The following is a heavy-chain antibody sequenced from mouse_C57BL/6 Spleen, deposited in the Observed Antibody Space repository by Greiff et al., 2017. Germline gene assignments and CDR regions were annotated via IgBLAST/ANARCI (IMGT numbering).Heavy chain of an antibody. CDR2: IDPEDGET. CDR1: GFNIKDYY. V-gene: IGHV14-2*01. J-gene: IGHJ2*01. Sequence: EVMLVESVAELVKPGASVKLSCTASGFNIKDYYMHWVKQRTEQGLEWIGRIDPEDGETKYAPKFQGKATITADTSSNTAYLQLSSLTSEDTAVYYCASIYYGNPVDYWGQGTTLTVSS. CDR3: ASIYYGNPVDY. D-gene: IGHD2-1*01.